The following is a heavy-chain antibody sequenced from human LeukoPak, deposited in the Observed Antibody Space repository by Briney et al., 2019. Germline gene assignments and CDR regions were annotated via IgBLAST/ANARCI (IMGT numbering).Heavy chain of an antibody. CDR1: GFAFRSYA. CDR3: AKGTYYGAGSYSH. Sequence: PGGSLTLFCTASGFAFRSYAMSWVRQAPAKGLEWVSAISGSGDSTYYADSVKGPFTISRDNSKNSVYLQMNSLRAEDTAVYYCAKGTYYGAGSYSHWGQGTLVTVSS. J-gene: IGHJ4*02. V-gene: IGHV3-23*01. CDR2: ISGSGDST. D-gene: IGHD3-10*01.